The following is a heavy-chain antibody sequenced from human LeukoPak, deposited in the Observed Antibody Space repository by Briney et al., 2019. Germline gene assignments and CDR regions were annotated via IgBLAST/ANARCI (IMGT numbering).Heavy chain of an antibody. CDR2: IYYSGST. CDR1: GGSISSGDYY. Sequence: SETLSLTGTVSGGSISSGDYYWSWIRQPPGKGLEWIGYIYYSGSTYYNPSLKSRVIISVDTSKNQFSLKLSSVTAADTAVYYCARFPYYYDSSGYSTLNWFDPWGQGTLVTVSS. J-gene: IGHJ5*02. D-gene: IGHD3-22*01. CDR3: ARFPYYYDSSGYSTLNWFDP. V-gene: IGHV4-30-4*08.